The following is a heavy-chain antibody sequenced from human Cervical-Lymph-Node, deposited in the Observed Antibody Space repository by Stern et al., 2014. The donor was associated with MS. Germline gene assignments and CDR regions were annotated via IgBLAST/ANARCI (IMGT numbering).Heavy chain of an antibody. CDR2: RTNVGST. J-gene: IGHJ4*02. D-gene: IGHD1-1*01. V-gene: IGHV3-53*01. CDR3: ARDTSSPERSDW. CDR1: GFTVSRDY. Sequence: DVQLVESGGGVIQPGGSLRLSCTASGFTVSRDYMLWVRQAPGKGLEWVALRTNVGSTFYTDCVKGRFAISRDDSKNTVYLHMTSLRAEDTAMYYCARDTSSPERSDWWGQGTLVTVSS.